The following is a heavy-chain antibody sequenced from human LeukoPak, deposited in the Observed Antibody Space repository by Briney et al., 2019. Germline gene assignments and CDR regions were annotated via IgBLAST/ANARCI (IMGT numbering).Heavy chain of an antibody. D-gene: IGHD6-13*01. CDR3: AKGGYSSSWSYDY. V-gene: IGHV3-30*18. Sequence: GGSLRLSCAASGLTFSSYGMHWVRQAPGKGLEWVAVISYDGSNKYYADSVKGRFTISRDNSKNTLYLQMNSLRAEDTAVYYCAKGGYSSSWSYDYWGQGTPVTVSS. J-gene: IGHJ4*02. CDR2: ISYDGSNK. CDR1: GLTFSSYG.